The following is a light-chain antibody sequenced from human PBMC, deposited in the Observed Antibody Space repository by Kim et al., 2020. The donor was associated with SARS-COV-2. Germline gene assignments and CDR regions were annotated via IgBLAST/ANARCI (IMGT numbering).Light chain of an antibody. Sequence: LSASVGDRVTITCQASQDISNYLNWYLQKPGKAPKLLIYDASNLETGVPSRFSGSGSGTDFTFTISSLQPEDIATYYCQQYDNLLTFGGGTKLEI. CDR2: DAS. J-gene: IGKJ4*01. CDR3: QQYDNLLT. V-gene: IGKV1-33*01. CDR1: QDISNY.